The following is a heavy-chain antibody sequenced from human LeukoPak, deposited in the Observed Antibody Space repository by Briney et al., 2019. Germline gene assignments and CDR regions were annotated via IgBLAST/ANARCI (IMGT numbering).Heavy chain of an antibody. CDR2: INPSGGST. CDR1: GYTFTSYY. V-gene: IGHV1-46*01. D-gene: IGHD3-10*01. CDR3: ADPGSYFDGMYG. Sequence: ASVKVSCKATGYTFTSYYMHWVRQAPGQGLEWMGIINPSGGSTSYAQKFQGRVTMTRDTSTSTVYMELSSLRSEDTAVHYCADPGSYFDGMYGWGQGTTVTVSS. J-gene: IGHJ6*02.